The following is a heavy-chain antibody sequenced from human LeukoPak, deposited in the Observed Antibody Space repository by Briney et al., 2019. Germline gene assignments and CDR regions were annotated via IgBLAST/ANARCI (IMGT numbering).Heavy chain of an antibody. J-gene: IGHJ3*02. CDR2: ISAYNGNT. V-gene: IGHV1-18*01. Sequence: ASVKVSCKTSGYTFASYGISWVRQAPGQGLEWMGWISAYNGNTNYAQKLQGRVTMTTDTSTSTAYMELRSLRSDDTAVYYCARDFIPVMITFGGVMAFDIWGQGTMVTVSS. CDR1: GYTFASYG. CDR3: ARDFIPVMITFGGVMAFDI. D-gene: IGHD3-16*01.